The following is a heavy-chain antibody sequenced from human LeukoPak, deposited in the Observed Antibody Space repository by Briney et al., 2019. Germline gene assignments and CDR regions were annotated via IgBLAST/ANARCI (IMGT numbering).Heavy chain of an antibody. J-gene: IGHJ5*02. D-gene: IGHD3-10*01. Sequence: GSLRLSCAASGFTFSSYGMHWVRQAPGKGLEWVAIISYDGSKKYYGDSVKGRFTISRDNSKNTLYLQMNSLRAEDTAVYYCAKAYYGSGSPLDWFDPWGQGTLVTVSS. CDR3: AKAYYGSGSPLDWFDP. CDR1: GFTFSSYG. V-gene: IGHV3-30*18. CDR2: ISYDGSKK.